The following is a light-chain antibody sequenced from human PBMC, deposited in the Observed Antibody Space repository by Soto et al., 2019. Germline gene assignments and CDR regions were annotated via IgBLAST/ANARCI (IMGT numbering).Light chain of an antibody. CDR2: DAS. J-gene: IGKJ1*01. CDR1: QSVSNYY. CDR3: QHYGSPRT. V-gene: IGKV3-20*01. Sequence: NVLKRAPDRMCLYLGGRATLSFRASQSVSNYYLAWYQQKPGQAPRLLIYDASSRATGIPDRFSGSGSGTDFTLTINRLEPEDFAVYYCQHYGSPRTFGQGTKVDIK.